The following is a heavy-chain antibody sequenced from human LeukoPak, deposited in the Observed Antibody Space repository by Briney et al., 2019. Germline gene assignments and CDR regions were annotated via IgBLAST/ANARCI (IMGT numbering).Heavy chain of an antibody. J-gene: IGHJ4*02. D-gene: IGHD3-3*01. CDR1: GASISSSSYY. Sequence: SETLSLTCTVSGASISSSSYYWGWIRQPPGKGLEWIGNIYYSGRTYYNPSLRSRVTIPVDTSKNQVSLNLSSVTAADTAVYYCARRPRGLEWFFDYWGQGTLVTVSS. V-gene: IGHV4-39*01. CDR3: ARRPRGLEWFFDY. CDR2: IYYSGRT.